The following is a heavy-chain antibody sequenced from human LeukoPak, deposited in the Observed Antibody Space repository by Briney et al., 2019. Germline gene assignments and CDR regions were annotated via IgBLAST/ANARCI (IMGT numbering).Heavy chain of an antibody. CDR3: AKVGVYSSGWYSDY. J-gene: IGHJ4*02. V-gene: IGHV3-23*01. CDR1: GFTLSSYS. Sequence: GGSLRLSCAASGFTLSSYSMNWVRQAPGKGLEWVSAISGSGGSTYYADSVKGRFTISRDNSKNTLYLEMNSLRAEDTAVYYCAKVGVYSSGWYSDYWGQGTLVTVSS. D-gene: IGHD6-19*01. CDR2: ISGSGGST.